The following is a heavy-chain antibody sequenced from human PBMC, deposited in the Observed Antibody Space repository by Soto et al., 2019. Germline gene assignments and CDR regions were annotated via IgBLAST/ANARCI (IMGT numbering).Heavy chain of an antibody. V-gene: IGHV3-21*06. D-gene: IGHD2-8*01. CDR2: ISSSSSYI. Sequence: PGGSLRLSCAASGFTFSSYSMNWVRQAPGKGLEWVSSISSSSSYIYYADSVKGRFTISRDNAKNSLYLQMNSLRAEDTAVYYCARGSTNGVLMFDYCGQGTLVTVSS. CDR1: GFTFSSYS. J-gene: IGHJ4*02. CDR3: ARGSTNGVLMFDY.